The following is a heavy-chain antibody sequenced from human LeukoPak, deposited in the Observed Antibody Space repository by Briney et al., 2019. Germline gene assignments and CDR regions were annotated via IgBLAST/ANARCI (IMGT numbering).Heavy chain of an antibody. CDR3: AKVRSYTYFDY. CDR2: IYSGGST. J-gene: IGHJ4*02. CDR1: GFTVSSNY. Sequence: GGSLRLSCAASGFTVSSNYMSWVRQAPGKGLEWVSVIYSGGSTYYADSVKGRFTISRDNSKNTLYLQMNSLRAEDTAVYYCAKVRSYTYFDYWGQGTLVTVSS. D-gene: IGHD2-2*02. V-gene: IGHV3-53*01.